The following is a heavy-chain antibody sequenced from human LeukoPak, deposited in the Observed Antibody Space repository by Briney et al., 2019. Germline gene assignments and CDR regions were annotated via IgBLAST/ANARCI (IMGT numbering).Heavy chain of an antibody. Sequence: GGSLRLSCAASGFTFSSYSMNWVRQAPGKGLEWVSSISSSSSYIYYADSVKGRFTISRDNAKNSMYLQMNSLRAEDTAVYYCARDRIPGGAAFDCWGQGTLVTVSS. CDR2: ISSSSSYI. V-gene: IGHV3-21*01. CDR3: ARDRIPGGAAFDC. J-gene: IGHJ4*02. CDR1: GFTFSSYS. D-gene: IGHD2-15*01.